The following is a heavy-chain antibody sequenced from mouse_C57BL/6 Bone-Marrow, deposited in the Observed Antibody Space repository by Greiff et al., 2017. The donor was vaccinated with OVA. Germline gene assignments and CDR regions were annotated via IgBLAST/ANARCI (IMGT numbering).Heavy chain of an antibody. CDR1: GYTFTSYW. D-gene: IGHD1-1*02. CDR3: TRGCSHYGRFAC. Sequence: VQLQQSGTVLARPGASVKMSCKTSGYTFTSYWMHWVKQRPGQGLEWIGDIYPGNSDTSYNQKFKGKAKLTAVTSASTAYMELSSLTNEDSAVYYCTRGCSHYGRFACWGQGTLVTVSA. J-gene: IGHJ3*01. CDR2: IYPGNSDT. V-gene: IGHV1-5*01.